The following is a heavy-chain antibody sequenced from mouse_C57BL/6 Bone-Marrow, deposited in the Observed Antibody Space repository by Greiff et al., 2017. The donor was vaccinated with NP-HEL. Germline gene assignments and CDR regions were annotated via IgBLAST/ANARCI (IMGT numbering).Heavy chain of an antibody. CDR2: IDPSDSYT. J-gene: IGHJ4*01. V-gene: IGHV1-59*01. Sequence: QVQLQQPGAELVRPGTSVKLSCKASGYTFTSYWMHWVKQRPGQGLEWIGVIDPSDSYTNYNQKFKGKATLTVDTSSSTAYMQLSSLTSEDSAVYYCARSSGFHYAMDYWGQGTSVTVSS. D-gene: IGHD3-2*02. CDR1: GYTFTSYW. CDR3: ARSSGFHYAMDY.